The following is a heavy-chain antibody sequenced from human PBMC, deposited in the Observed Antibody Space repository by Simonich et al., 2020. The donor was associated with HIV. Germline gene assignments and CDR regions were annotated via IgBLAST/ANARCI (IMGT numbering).Heavy chain of an antibody. V-gene: IGHV3-23*04. Sequence: EVQLVESGGGLVQPGRSLRLSCAASGFTFSSYAMSWVRQAPGKGLEWVSAISGSGGSTYYADSVKGRFTISRDNSKNTLYLQMNSLRAEDTAVYYCAKATYCGGDCSNSYYFDYWGQGTLVTVSS. D-gene: IGHD2-21*02. CDR3: AKATYCGGDCSNSYYFDY. CDR2: ISGSGGST. CDR1: GFTFSSYA. J-gene: IGHJ4*02.